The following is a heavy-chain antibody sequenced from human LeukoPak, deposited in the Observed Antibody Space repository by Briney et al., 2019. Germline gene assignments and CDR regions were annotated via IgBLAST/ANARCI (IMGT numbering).Heavy chain of an antibody. V-gene: IGHV3-9*01. CDR2: TSWNRGSI. CDR1: GFTFDDYA. Sequence: PGRSLRLSCAASGFTFDDYAMHWVRQAPGKGLEWVSGTSWNRGSIGYADSVKGRFTISRDNAKNSLYLQMNSLRAEDTALYYCAKGGFDDILTGYYNPPDYWGQGTLVTVSS. CDR3: AKGGFDDILTGYYNPPDY. D-gene: IGHD3-9*01. J-gene: IGHJ4*02.